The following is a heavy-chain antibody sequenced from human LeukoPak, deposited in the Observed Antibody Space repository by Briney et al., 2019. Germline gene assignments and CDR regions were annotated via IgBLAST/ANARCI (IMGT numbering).Heavy chain of an antibody. CDR1: EFDFSSHA. CDR2: MTGRAAGT. V-gene: IGHV3-23*01. D-gene: IGHD3-10*01. CDR3: AKDKIVGDGRWDFDY. Sequence: GGSLRLSCAASEFDFSSHAMTWVRQAPGKGLEWVSGMTGRAAGTYYADSVKGRFVISRDNSKNTVYLQMNSLRAEDTALYFCAKDKIVGDGRWDFDYWGQGTLVTVSS. J-gene: IGHJ4*02.